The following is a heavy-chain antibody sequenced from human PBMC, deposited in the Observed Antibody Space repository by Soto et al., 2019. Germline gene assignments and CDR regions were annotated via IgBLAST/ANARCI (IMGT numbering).Heavy chain of an antibody. J-gene: IGHJ4*02. CDR3: VRDWSVGLDY. CDR1: GFIFTSYN. Sequence: EVQLVESGGGLVQPGGSLRLSCAASGFIFTSYNMNWARQPPGKGLEWISWVNTAGTTRYADSVEGRFTISRDNAANSLYLQLNSLRVEDTAVYYCVRDWSVGLDYWGQGILVTVSS. V-gene: IGHV3-48*01. CDR2: VNTAGTT.